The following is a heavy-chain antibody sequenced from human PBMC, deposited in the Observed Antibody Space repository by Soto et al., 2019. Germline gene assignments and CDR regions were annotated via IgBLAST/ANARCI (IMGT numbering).Heavy chain of an antibody. Sequence: PGGSLRLSCTASGFTFSDSWMTWVRQAPGKGLEWVARIKPDGSEKKYADSVKGRFSISRDNAKNSMYLQMDSLRGEDTAVYYCVRGGSNYASWGQGTLVTVSS. D-gene: IGHD4-4*01. V-gene: IGHV3-7*01. CDR2: IKPDGSEK. J-gene: IGHJ5*02. CDR1: GFTFSDSW. CDR3: VRGGSNYAS.